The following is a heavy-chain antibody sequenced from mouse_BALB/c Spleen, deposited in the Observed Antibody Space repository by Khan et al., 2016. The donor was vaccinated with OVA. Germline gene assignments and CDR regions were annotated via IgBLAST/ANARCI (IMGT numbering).Heavy chain of an antibody. Sequence: QVQLKQSGPGLVAPSQSLSITCTVSGFLLTGYGVNWVRQPPGKGLEWLGMIWGDGSTDYNSALKSRLNLSKDNSKSHVFLKMNSLQTDDTARYYCARAYYGNYREAMDYWGQGTSVTVSS. D-gene: IGHD2-10*01. CDR3: ARAYYGNYREAMDY. V-gene: IGHV2-6-7*01. CDR2: IWGDGST. J-gene: IGHJ4*01. CDR1: GFLLTGYG.